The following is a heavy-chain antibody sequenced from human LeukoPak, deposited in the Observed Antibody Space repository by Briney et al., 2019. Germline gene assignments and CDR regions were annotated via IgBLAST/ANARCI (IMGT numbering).Heavy chain of an antibody. J-gene: IGHJ4*02. CDR1: GFTVRSNY. D-gene: IGHD4-17*01. Sequence: GGSLRLSCVASGFTVRSNYMTWVRQAPGKGLEWVSVIYSNGNTYYADSVKGRFTVSRDNSKNTLYLQMHSLRADDTAVYYCARGDPYGDYVDYWGQGTLVTVCS. CDR3: ARGDPYGDYVDY. CDR2: IYSNGNT. V-gene: IGHV3-53*01.